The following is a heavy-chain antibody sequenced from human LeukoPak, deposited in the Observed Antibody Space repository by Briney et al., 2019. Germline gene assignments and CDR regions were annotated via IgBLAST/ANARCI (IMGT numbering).Heavy chain of an antibody. Sequence: PGGSLRLSCAASGFTFSSYSMNWVRQAPGKGLEWVSSISSSSSYIYYADSVKGRFTISRDNAKNSLYLQMNSLRAEDTAVYYCARDSTYYYDSSGYPPDYWGQGTLVTVSS. CDR2: ISSSSSYI. J-gene: IGHJ4*02. D-gene: IGHD3-22*01. CDR1: GFTFSSYS. V-gene: IGHV3-21*01. CDR3: ARDSTYYYDSSGYPPDY.